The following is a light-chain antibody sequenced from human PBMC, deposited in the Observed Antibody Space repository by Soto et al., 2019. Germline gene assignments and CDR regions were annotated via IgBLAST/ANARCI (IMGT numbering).Light chain of an antibody. J-gene: IGKJ1*01. CDR2: WAS. Sequence: DIVMTQSPDSLAVSLGERATINCKSSQSVLYSSNNKNYLAWYQQKPGQPPKLLIYWASTPESGVPDRFSGNRFWANFSVTISSLQAEEVAVYYCQQYYSTPWTFGQGTKVESK. CDR1: QSVLYSSNNKNY. V-gene: IGKV4-1*01. CDR3: QQYYSTPWT.